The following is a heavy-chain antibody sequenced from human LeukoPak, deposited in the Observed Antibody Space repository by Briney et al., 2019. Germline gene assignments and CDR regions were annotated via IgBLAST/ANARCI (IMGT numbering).Heavy chain of an antibody. D-gene: IGHD2/OR15-2a*01. V-gene: IGHV5-51*01. Sequence: GESLKISCEGSGYTFTNYWIGWVRQLPGKGLEFMGIIYPGDSDTRYCPSFQGQVTISVDKSINTAYLQWSSLKASDSAMYYCARAGYSNRWDGVDYWGQGTLVTVSS. CDR2: IYPGDSDT. J-gene: IGHJ4*02. CDR3: ARAGYSNRWDGVDY. CDR1: GYTFTNYW.